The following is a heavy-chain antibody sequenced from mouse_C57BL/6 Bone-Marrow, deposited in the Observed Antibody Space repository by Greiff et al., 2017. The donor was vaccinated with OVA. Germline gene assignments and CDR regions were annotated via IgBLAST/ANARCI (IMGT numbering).Heavy chain of an antibody. V-gene: IGHV1-4*01. CDR1: GYTFTSYK. Sequence: QVQLQQSGAELARPGASVKMSCKASGYTFTSYKMHWVKQRPGQGLEWIGYINPSSGYTKYNQKFKDKATFTADKSSSTAYMQLSSLTAEDSAVYYCARLGYSTDYWGQGTTLTVSS. CDR3: ARLGYSTDY. D-gene: IGHD2-5*01. CDR2: INPSSGYT. J-gene: IGHJ2*01.